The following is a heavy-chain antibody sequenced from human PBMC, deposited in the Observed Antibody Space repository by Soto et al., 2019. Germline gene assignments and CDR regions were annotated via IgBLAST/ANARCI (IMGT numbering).Heavy chain of an antibody. CDR1: GGTFSSYT. D-gene: IGHD3-3*02. Sequence: SVKVSCKASGGTFSSYTISWVRQAPGEGLEWMGRIIPILGIANYAQKFQGRVTITADKSTSTAYMELSSLRSEDTAVYYCARALATESAFDIWGQGTMVTVSS. J-gene: IGHJ3*02. CDR3: ARALATESAFDI. CDR2: IIPILGIA. V-gene: IGHV1-69*02.